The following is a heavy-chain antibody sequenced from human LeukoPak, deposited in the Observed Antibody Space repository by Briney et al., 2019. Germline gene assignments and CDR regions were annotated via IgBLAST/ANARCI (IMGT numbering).Heavy chain of an antibody. CDR1: GFTFSSYS. V-gene: IGHV3-21*01. CDR3: ARDLSSSSTAYLQH. CDR2: LTSSSSYI. D-gene: IGHD6-6*01. J-gene: IGHJ1*01. Sequence: PGGSLRLSCAASGFTFSSYSMNWVRQAPGKGLEWVSSLTSSSSYIYYADSVKGRFTISRDNAKNSLYLQMNSLRAEDTAVYYCARDLSSSSTAYLQHWGQGTLVTVSS.